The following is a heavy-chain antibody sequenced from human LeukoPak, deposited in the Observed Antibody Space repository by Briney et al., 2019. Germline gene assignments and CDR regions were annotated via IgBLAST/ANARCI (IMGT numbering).Heavy chain of an antibody. Sequence: SETLSLTCTVSGGSISSSRYYWGWIRQPPGKGLEWIGSIYYSGSTYYNPSLKSRVTISVDTSKNQFSLKLSSVTAAGTAVYYCARQDSSGTLDYWGQGTLVTVSS. J-gene: IGHJ4*02. CDR3: ARQDSSGTLDY. CDR1: GGSISSSRYY. V-gene: IGHV4-39*01. CDR2: IYYSGST. D-gene: IGHD6-19*01.